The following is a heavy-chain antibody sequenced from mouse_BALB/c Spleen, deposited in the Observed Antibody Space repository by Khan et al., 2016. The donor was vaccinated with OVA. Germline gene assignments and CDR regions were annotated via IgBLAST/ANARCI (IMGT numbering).Heavy chain of an antibody. CDR2: IWSAGST. J-gene: IGHJ3*01. V-gene: IGHV2-2*02. CDR3: ARRGYDYGRGALFAY. CDR1: DFSLTNYS. D-gene: IGHD2-4*01. Sequence: QVQLKESGPGLVQPSQSLSITCTVSDFSLTNYSVHWVRQSPGTGLEWLGVIWSAGSTDYNAAFLSSLPIRKANSRSQVFFKMNSLQPNDTAIDYCARRGYDYGRGALFAYGGQGTLVTVSA.